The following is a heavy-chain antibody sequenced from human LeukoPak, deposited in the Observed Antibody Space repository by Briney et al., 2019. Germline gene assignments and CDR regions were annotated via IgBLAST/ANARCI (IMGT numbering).Heavy chain of an antibody. D-gene: IGHD3-22*01. CDR1: GYSFTTYW. CDR2: IYPGDSDP. CDR3: ASAVATYYYDTSGYRDAFDI. Sequence: GESLKISCKGSGYSFTTYWIAWVRQMPGKGLEWMGIIYPGDSDPKYSPSFQGQVTISADKSIRTAYLQWSSLKASDTAMYYCASAVATYYYDTSGYRDAFDIWGQGTMVTVSS. J-gene: IGHJ3*02. V-gene: IGHV5-51*01.